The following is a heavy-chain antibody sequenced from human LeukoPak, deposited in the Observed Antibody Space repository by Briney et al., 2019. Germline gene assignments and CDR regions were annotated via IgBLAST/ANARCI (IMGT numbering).Heavy chain of an antibody. Sequence: PGGSLRLSCAASGFTFSSYGMHWVRQAPGKGLEWVAVISYDGSNKYYADSVKGRFTISRDNSKNTLYLQMNSLRAEDTAVYYCAKAGYDSSGYSDAFDI. CDR3: AKAGYDSSGYSDAFDI. D-gene: IGHD3-22*01. J-gene: IGHJ3*02. CDR1: GFTFSSYG. CDR2: ISYDGSNK. V-gene: IGHV3-30*18.